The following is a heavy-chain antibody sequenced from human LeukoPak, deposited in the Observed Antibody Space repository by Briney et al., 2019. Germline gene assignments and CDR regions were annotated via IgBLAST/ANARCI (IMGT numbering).Heavy chain of an antibody. CDR2: ISGSGGST. CDR3: ARDTTHYDILTGFDY. V-gene: IGHV3-23*01. D-gene: IGHD3-9*01. CDR1: GFTFSSYA. J-gene: IGHJ4*02. Sequence: GGSLRLSCAASGFTFSSYAMSWVRQAPGKGLEWVSAISGSGGSTYYADSVKGRFTISRDNSKNTLYLQMNSLRAEDTAVYYCARDTTHYDILTGFDYWGQGTLVTVSS.